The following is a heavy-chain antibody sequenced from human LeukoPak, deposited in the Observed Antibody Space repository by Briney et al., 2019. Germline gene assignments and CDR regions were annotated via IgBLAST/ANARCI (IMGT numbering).Heavy chain of an antibody. CDR1: GGSFNGYF. V-gene: IGHV4-34*01. J-gene: IGHJ5*02. D-gene: IGHD6-13*01. Sequence: SETLSLTCSVYGGSFNGYFWSWIRQPPGKGLEWIGEINHSGSPNYNPSLKSRVTISVDTSKNQVSLKLSSVTAADTAVYYCARRTRSKYSSSWYNWFDPWGQGTLVTVSS. CDR3: ARRTRSKYSSSWYNWFDP. CDR2: INHSGSP.